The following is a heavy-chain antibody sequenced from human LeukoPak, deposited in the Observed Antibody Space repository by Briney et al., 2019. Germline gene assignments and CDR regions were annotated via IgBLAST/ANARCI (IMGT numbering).Heavy chain of an antibody. Sequence: WGTLSLTCTVSGGSISSYYWSWIRQPPGKGLEWIGYIYYSGSSNYNPYLKSRVTISVDTSSNQFSLKLSSVTAADTAVYYCARAGSTSRLDPWGQGTLVTVSS. D-gene: IGHD2-2*01. CDR1: GGSISSYY. J-gene: IGHJ5*02. CDR2: IYYSGSS. V-gene: IGHV4-59*01. CDR3: ARAGSTSRLDP.